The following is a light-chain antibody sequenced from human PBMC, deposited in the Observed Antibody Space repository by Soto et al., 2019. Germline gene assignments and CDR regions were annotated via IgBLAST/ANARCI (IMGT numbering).Light chain of an antibody. CDR2: GAS. CDR3: QQYNYWPPVT. V-gene: IGKV3-15*01. Sequence: EIVMTQSPATLSVSPGERATLSCRASQSVSNNLAWYQHKPGQTPRLLIYGASTRATSIPVRFSGSGSGTEFTLTISSLQSEDFAVYYCQQYNYWPPVTFGQGTKLEIK. CDR1: QSVSNN. J-gene: IGKJ2*01.